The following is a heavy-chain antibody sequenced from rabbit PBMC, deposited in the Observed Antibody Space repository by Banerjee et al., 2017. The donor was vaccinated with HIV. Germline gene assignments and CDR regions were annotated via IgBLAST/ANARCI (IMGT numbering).Heavy chain of an antibody. CDR3: ARDLGGTSDL. V-gene: IGHV1S40*01. Sequence: QSLEESGGDLVKPGASLILTCTASGFDLSSYYHISWVRQAPGKGLEWIACINTSSGNTVYATWAKGPFTISKTSSTTVTLQMTSLTAADTATYFCARDLGGTSDLWGQGTLVTVS. CDR1: GFDLSSYYH. J-gene: IGHJ3*01. D-gene: IGHD8-1*01. CDR2: INTSSGNT.